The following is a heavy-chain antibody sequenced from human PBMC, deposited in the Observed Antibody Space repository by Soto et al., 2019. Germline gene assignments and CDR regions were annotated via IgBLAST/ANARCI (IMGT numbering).Heavy chain of an antibody. V-gene: IGHV1-18*01. D-gene: IGHD6-6*01. Sequence: QVQLMQSGGEVKMPGASVEVSCKTSGYMFTTYGMSWVRQAPGQGLEWMAWISAYNGNKKYAHKFEGRVTMTTDTSTTPVSMEVRSLTSDHTGIYYCARPGGGMATRALAYWGQGTLVIVSS. J-gene: IGHJ4*02. CDR1: GYMFTTYG. CDR3: ARPGGGMATRALAY. CDR2: ISAYNGNK.